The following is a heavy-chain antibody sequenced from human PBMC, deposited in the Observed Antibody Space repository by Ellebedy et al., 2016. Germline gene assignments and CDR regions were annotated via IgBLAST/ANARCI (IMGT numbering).Heavy chain of an antibody. CDR2: IYHSGST. CDR1: GGSISSSNW. Sequence: SETLSLTCTVSGGSISSSNWWSWVRQPPGKGLEWIGEIYHSGSTNYNPSLKSRVTISVDKSKNQFSLKLSSVTAADTAVYYCARKQWLVLTTGWYFDLWGRGTLVTVSS. CDR3: ARKQWLVLTTGWYFDL. V-gene: IGHV4-4*02. D-gene: IGHD6-19*01. J-gene: IGHJ2*01.